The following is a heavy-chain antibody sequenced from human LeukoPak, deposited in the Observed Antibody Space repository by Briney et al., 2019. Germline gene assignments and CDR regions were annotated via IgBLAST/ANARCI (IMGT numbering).Heavy chain of an antibody. Sequence: ASETLSLTCTVSGGSISSSSYYWGWIRQPPGKGLEWIGSIYYSGSTYYNPSLKSRVTISVDTSKNQFSLKLSSVTAADTAVYYCARRDAYGGYVHHKTFDYWGQGTLVTVSS. J-gene: IGHJ4*02. V-gene: IGHV4-39*07. CDR2: IYYSGST. CDR1: GGSISSSSYY. CDR3: ARRDAYGGYVHHKTFDY. D-gene: IGHD5-12*01.